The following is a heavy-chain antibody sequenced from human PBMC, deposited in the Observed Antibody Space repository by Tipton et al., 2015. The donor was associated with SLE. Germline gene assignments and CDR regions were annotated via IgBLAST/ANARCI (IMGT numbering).Heavy chain of an antibody. D-gene: IGHD1-26*01. CDR3: ARGDSGSWYFDL. Sequence: TLSLTCTVSGDSISGGGYFWTWIRQHPGKGLEWIGYIYNSRNTNYNPSLNSRVSISVDRSNNQFSLILSSVTAADTAVYYCARGDSGSWYFDLWGRGTLVTVSS. J-gene: IGHJ2*01. V-gene: IGHV4-31*03. CDR1: GDSISGGGYF. CDR2: IYNSRNT.